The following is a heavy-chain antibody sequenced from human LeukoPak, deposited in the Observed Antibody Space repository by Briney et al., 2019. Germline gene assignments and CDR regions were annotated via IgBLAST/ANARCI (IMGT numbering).Heavy chain of an antibody. Sequence: PSETLSLTCSVSHGSISSGYYYWAWIRQPPGKGPEWIGSIHYSGSTYYNPSLKSRVTISVDTPKNQFSLKLSSVTAADTAVYYCARRAGSGSTKVFDIWGQGTMVTVSS. V-gene: IGHV4-39*01. D-gene: IGHD3-10*01. CDR3: ARRAGSGSTKVFDI. J-gene: IGHJ3*02. CDR1: HGSISSGYYY. CDR2: IHYSGST.